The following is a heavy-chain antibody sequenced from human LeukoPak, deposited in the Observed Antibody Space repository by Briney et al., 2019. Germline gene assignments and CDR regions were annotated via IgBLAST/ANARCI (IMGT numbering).Heavy chain of an antibody. D-gene: IGHD3-10*01. CDR3: VKNWFEGLYGYFDY. CDR1: GFTFSSYA. Sequence: PGGSLRLSCAASGFTFSSYAMHWVRQAPGKGLEYVSAISSNGGSTYYADSVKGRFTISRDNSKNTLFLQMSSLRAEDTAVYYCVKNWFEGLYGYFDYWGQGTLVTVSS. CDR2: ISSNGGST. V-gene: IGHV3-64D*09. J-gene: IGHJ4*02.